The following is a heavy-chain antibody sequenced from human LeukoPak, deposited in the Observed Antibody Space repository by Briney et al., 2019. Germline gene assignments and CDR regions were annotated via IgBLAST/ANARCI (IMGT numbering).Heavy chain of an antibody. Sequence: GGSLRLSCAASGFTFSSYWMSWVRQAPGKGLGWVANIKQDGSEKYYVDSVKGRFTISRDNAKNSLYLQMSSLRAKDTAVYLCARGRAAGTFLSLDAFDIWGQGTMVTVSS. V-gene: IGHV3-7*01. J-gene: IGHJ3*02. D-gene: IGHD3-10*01. CDR1: GFTFSSYW. CDR3: ARGRAAGTFLSLDAFDI. CDR2: IKQDGSEK.